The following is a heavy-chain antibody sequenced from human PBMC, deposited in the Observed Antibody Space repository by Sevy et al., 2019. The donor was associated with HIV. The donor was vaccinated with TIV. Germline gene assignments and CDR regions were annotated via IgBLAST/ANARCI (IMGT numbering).Heavy chain of an antibody. V-gene: IGHV4-39*01. CDR1: GGSISSSSYY. CDR2: IYYSGST. J-gene: IGHJ4*02. D-gene: IGHD3-3*01. Sequence: SETLSLTCTVSGGSISSSSYYWGWIRQPPGKGLEWIGNIYYSGSTYYNPSLKSRVTISVDTSKNQFSLKLSSVTAADTAVCYCARHIEIDSTFDYWGQGTLVTVSS. CDR3: ARHIEIDSTFDY.